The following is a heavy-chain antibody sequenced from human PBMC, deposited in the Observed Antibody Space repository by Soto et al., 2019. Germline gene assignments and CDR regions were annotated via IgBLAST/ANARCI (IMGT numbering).Heavy chain of an antibody. V-gene: IGHV4-34*01. J-gene: IGHJ6*03. Sequence: TLSLTCAVYGGSFSGYYWSWIRQPPGKGLEWIGEINHSGSTNYNPSLKSRVTISVDTSKNQFSLKLSSVTAADTAVYYCARGRSSSSLYYYYYMDVWGKGTTVTVSS. CDR2: INHSGST. D-gene: IGHD6-6*01. CDR3: ARGRSSSSLYYYYYMDV. CDR1: GGSFSGYY.